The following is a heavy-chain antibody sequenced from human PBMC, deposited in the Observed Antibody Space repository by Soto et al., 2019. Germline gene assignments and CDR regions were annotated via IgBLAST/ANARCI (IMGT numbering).Heavy chain of an antibody. Sequence: QVQLQESGPGLVKPSETLSLTCTASGGSISNYHWSWIRQPPGKGLEWIGYIYYSGSTSYNPSLKSRVTISVDTSNNHFSLKLNSVTAAATAVYFCARVAYDFWSGWGVAGYYYYMDVWGKGTTVTVSS. CDR1: GGSISNYH. V-gene: IGHV4-59*01. D-gene: IGHD3-3*01. CDR2: IYYSGST. CDR3: ARVAYDFWSGWGVAGYYYYMDV. J-gene: IGHJ6*03.